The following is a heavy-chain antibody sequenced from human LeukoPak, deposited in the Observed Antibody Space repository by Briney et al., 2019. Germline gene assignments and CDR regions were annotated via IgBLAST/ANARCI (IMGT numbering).Heavy chain of an antibody. J-gene: IGHJ6*02. CDR1: GFTFDDYA. Sequence: PGGSLRLSCAASGFTFDDYAMHWVRQAPGKGLEWVSGISWNSGSIGYADSVKGRFTISRDNAKNSLYLQMNSLRAEDTALYYCAKDATPETYYYYGMDVWGQGTTVTVSS. CDR2: ISWNSGSI. V-gene: IGHV3-9*01. CDR3: AKDATPETYYYYGMDV.